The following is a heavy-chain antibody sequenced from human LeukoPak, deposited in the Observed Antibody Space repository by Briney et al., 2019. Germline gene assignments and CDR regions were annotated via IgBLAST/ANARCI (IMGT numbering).Heavy chain of an antibody. CDR2: FDPEDGET. V-gene: IGHV1-24*01. J-gene: IGHJ3*02. CDR1: GYTLTELS. CDR3: AIPLGGSAGGSDAFDI. Sequence: ASVKVSCKVSGYTLTELSMHWVRQAPGKGLEWMGGFDPEDGETIDAQKFQGRVTMTEDTSTDTAYMELRSLRSDDTAVYYCAIPLGGSAGGSDAFDIWGQGTMVTVSS. D-gene: IGHD4-23*01.